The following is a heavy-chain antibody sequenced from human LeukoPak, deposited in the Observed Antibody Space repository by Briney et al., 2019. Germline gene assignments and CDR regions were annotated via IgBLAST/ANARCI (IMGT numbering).Heavy chain of an antibody. CDR2: INHSGST. CDR1: GGSFSGYY. CDR3: ASSWGDYVERRWFDP. V-gene: IGHV4-34*01. Sequence: SETLSLTCAAYGGSFSGYYWSWIRQPPGKGLEWIGEINHSGSTNYNPSLKSRVTISVDTSKNQFSLKLSSVTAADTAVYYCASSWGDYVERRWFDPWGQGTLVTVSS. J-gene: IGHJ5*02. D-gene: IGHD4-17*01.